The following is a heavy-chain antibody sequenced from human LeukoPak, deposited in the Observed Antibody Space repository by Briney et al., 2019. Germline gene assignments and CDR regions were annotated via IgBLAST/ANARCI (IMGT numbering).Heavy chain of an antibody. CDR1: GYTFTSYY. CDR2: INPSGGST. CDR3: ASEIAAAGTSVLAY. V-gene: IGHV1-46*01. D-gene: IGHD6-13*01. J-gene: IGHJ4*02. Sequence: ASVKVSCKASGYTFTSYYMHWVRQAPGQGLEWMGIINPSGGSTSYAQKLQGRVTMTRDMSTSTVYMELSSLRSEDTAVYYCASEIAAAGTSVLAYWGQGTLVTVSS.